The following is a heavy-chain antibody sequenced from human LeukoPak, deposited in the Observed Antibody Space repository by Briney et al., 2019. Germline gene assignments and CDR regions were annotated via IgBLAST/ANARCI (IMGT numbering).Heavy chain of an antibody. D-gene: IGHD6-13*01. J-gene: IGHJ4*02. CDR1: GFTFSSYS. Sequence: GGSLRLSCAASGFTFSSYSMTWVRQAPGKGLEWVSSISSSSYIYYADSVKGRFTISRDNAKNSLYLQMNSLRAEDTAVYYCARVGSSWFDFDYWGQGTLVTVSS. CDR3: ARVGSSWFDFDY. V-gene: IGHV3-21*01. CDR2: ISSSSYI.